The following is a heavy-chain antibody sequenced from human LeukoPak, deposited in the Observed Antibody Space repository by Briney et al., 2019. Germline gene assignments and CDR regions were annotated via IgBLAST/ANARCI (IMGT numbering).Heavy chain of an antibody. V-gene: IGHV3-30*02. D-gene: IGHD3-22*01. J-gene: IGHJ5*02. CDR3: AKDGEQAYYDSSGYPNWFDP. CDR1: GSTFSSYG. Sequence: GGSLRLSCAASGSTFSSYGMHWVRQAPGKGLEEVAFIRYDGSNKYYADSVKGRFTISRDNSKNTLYLQMNSLRAEDTAVYYCAKDGEQAYYDSSGYPNWFDPWGQGTLVTVSS. CDR2: IRYDGSNK.